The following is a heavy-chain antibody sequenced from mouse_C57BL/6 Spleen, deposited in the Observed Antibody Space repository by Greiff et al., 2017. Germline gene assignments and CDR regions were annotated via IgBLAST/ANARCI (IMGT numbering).Heavy chain of an antibody. CDR3: AMYDYSRPRKAMDY. Sequence: DVKLVESGGGLVQPGGSLSLSCAASGFTFTDYYMSWVRQPPGKALEWLGFIRNKANGYTTEYSASVKGRFTISRDNSQSILYLQMNALRAEDSATYYCAMYDYSRPRKAMDYWGQGTSVTVSS. V-gene: IGHV7-3*01. CDR2: IRNKANGYTT. CDR1: GFTFTDYY. J-gene: IGHJ4*01. D-gene: IGHD1-1*01.